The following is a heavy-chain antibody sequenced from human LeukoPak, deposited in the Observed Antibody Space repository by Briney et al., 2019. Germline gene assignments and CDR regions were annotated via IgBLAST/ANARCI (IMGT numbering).Heavy chain of an antibody. Sequence: SVKVSCKASGGTFSSYAISWVRQAPGQGLEWMGGIIPIFGTANYAQKFQGRVTITADESTSTAYMELSSLRSEDTAVYYCARDCSGGSCYFYWGQGTLVTVSS. CDR2: IIPIFGTA. CDR3: ARDCSGGSCYFY. D-gene: IGHD2-15*01. J-gene: IGHJ4*02. CDR1: GGTFSSYA. V-gene: IGHV1-69*13.